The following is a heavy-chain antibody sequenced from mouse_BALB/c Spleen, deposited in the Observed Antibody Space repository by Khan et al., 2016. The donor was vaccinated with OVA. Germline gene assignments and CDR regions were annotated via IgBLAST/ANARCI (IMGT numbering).Heavy chain of an antibody. CDR1: GYTFTNYT. CDR2: INPSSNYS. V-gene: IGHV1-4*01. Sequence: VQLQESGAELARPGASVKMSCKASGYTFTNYTIHWIKQRPGQGLEWIGYINPSSNYSNYNQKFKDKATLTADKSSNTAYMQLSSLTSDDSSVYYCVRIPDPPCCFDYWGQGTTLTVSS. J-gene: IGHJ2*01. CDR3: VRIPDPPCCFDY.